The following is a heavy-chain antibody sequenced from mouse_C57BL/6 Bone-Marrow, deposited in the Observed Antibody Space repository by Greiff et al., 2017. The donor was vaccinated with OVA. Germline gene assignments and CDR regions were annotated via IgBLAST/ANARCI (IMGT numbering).Heavy chain of an antibody. J-gene: IGHJ1*03. CDR1: GFSLTSYG. CDR3: ARNGRATMITTGYFDV. CDR2: IWRGGST. Sequence: QVQLQQSGPGLVQPSQSLSITCTVSGFSLTSYGVHWVRQSPGKGLEWLGVIWRGGSTDYNAAFISRLSISKDNSKSQVFFKMNSLQADDTAIYYCARNGRATMITTGYFDVWGTGTTVTVSS. V-gene: IGHV2-2*01. D-gene: IGHD2-4*01.